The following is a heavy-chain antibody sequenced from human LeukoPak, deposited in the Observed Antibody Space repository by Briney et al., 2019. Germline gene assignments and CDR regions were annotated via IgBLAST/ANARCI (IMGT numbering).Heavy chain of an antibody. CDR3: ARDDFEYSVHYGMDV. J-gene: IGHJ6*02. CDR1: GGSISTYY. D-gene: IGHD3-9*01. Sequence: SETLSLTYSVSGGSISTYYWSWIRQPAGKGLEWIGRIYRSGDTNYNTSLKSRVTMSVDTSKNQISLRLRSVTAADTAVYYCARDDFEYSVHYGMDVWGQGTTVTVSS. V-gene: IGHV4-4*07. CDR2: IYRSGDT.